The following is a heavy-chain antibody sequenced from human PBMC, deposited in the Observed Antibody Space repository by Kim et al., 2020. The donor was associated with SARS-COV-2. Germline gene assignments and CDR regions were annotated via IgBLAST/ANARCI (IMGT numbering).Heavy chain of an antibody. CDR3: AKDFSGFLRHFDY. Sequence: GGSLRLSCAASGFTFDDYAMHWVRQAPGKGLEWVSGISWNSGSIGYADSVKGRFTISRDNAKNSLYLQMNSLRAEDTALYYCAKDFSGFLRHFDYWGQGTLVTVSS. V-gene: IGHV3-9*01. D-gene: IGHD6-19*01. CDR2: ISWNSGSI. J-gene: IGHJ4*02. CDR1: GFTFDDYA.